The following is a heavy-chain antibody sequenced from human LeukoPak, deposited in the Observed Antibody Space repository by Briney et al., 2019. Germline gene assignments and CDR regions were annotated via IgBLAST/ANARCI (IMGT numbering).Heavy chain of an antibody. CDR1: GFTFSNAW. J-gene: IGHJ4*02. CDR3: ARDLIAAAGHGDY. Sequence: GGSLRLSCAASGFTFSNAWMSWVRQAPGKGLEWVGRIKSKTDGGTTDYAAPVKGRFTISRDDSKNTLYLQMNSLRAEDTAVYYCARDLIAAAGHGDYWGQGTLVTVSS. CDR2: IKSKTDGGTT. V-gene: IGHV3-15*01. D-gene: IGHD6-13*01.